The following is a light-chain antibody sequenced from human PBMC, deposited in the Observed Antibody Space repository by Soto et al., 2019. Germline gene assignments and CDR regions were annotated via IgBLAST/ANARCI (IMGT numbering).Light chain of an antibody. CDR2: WAS. V-gene: IGKV4-1*01. J-gene: IGKJ1*01. CDR3: QQYYSTPWT. CDR1: QSVLYSSNNKNY. Sequence: DIVMTQSPDSLAVSLGERATINCKSSQSVLYSSNNKNYLAWYQQKPGQPPKLLIYWASTRESGAPDRFSGSGSGTDFTLTISGLQAEDVAVYYCQQYYSTPWTFGQGTKVEIK.